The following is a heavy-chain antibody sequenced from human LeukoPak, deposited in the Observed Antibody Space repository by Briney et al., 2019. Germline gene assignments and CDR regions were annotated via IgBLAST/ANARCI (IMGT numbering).Heavy chain of an antibody. J-gene: IGHJ4*02. CDR1: GFTFTSSA. CDR3: AADGTIYLPAAIH. D-gene: IGHD2-2*01. Sequence: GTSVKVSCKASGFTFTSSAVQWVRQARGQRLEWIGWIVVGSGNTNYAQKFQERVTITRDMSTSTAYMELSSLRSEDTAVYYCAADGTIYLPAAIHWGLGTLVTVSS. V-gene: IGHV1-58*01. CDR2: IVVGSGNT.